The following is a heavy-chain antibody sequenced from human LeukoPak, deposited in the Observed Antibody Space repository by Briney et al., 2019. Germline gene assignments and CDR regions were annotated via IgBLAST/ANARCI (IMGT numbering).Heavy chain of an antibody. V-gene: IGHV4-59*08. CDR1: GGSISSYY. CDR3: ASSSYSSSWYYYGMDV. Sequence: SETLSLTCTVSGGSISSYYWSWIRQPPGKGLEWIGYIYYSGSTNYNPSLKSRVTISVDTSKNQFSLKLSSVTAADTAVYYCASSSYSSSWYYYGMDVWGQGTTVTVSS. CDR2: IYYSGST. D-gene: IGHD6-13*01. J-gene: IGHJ6*02.